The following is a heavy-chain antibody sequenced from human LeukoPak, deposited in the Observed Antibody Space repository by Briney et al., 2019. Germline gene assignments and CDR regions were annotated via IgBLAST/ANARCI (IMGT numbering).Heavy chain of an antibody. V-gene: IGHV1-18*01. Sequence: GASVKVSCKASGYTFTSYGISWVRQAPGQGLEWMGWISAYNGNTNYAQKLQGRVTMTTDTSTSTAYMELRSLRSDDTAVYYCARDRGMTFGGVIVPYDFDYWGQGTVVTVSS. J-gene: IGHJ4*02. D-gene: IGHD3-16*02. CDR3: ARDRGMTFGGVIVPYDFDY. CDR2: ISAYNGNT. CDR1: GYTFTSYG.